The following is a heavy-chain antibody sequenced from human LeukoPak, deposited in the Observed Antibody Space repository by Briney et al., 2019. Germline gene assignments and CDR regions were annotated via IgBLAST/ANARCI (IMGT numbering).Heavy chain of an antibody. CDR2: IFPGDFDT. Sequence: GESLKISCQASGYTFTSYWIGWVRQTPGKGLEWMGIIFPGDFDTEYSPSFQGQVNISADKSISTAYLQWNSLKASDTAMYHCVKNWDYAFDIWGQGTMVTVSS. CDR3: VKNWDYAFDI. CDR1: GYTFTSYW. V-gene: IGHV5-51*01. J-gene: IGHJ3*02. D-gene: IGHD7-27*01.